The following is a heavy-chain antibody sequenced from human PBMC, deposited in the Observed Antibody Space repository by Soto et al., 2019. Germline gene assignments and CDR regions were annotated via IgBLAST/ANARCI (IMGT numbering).Heavy chain of an antibody. J-gene: IGHJ4*02. Sequence: VSVKVSCKASGYTFFTYGISWVRQAPGHGLEWMGWISTYNDNTKYAQKFQGRVTMTADTSTSTAYMELTSLRSDDTAVYYCARDPATDYYDTSGYYQRLNWGQGTLVTVSS. V-gene: IGHV1-18*01. CDR3: ARDPATDYYDTSGYYQRLN. CDR1: GYTFFTYG. D-gene: IGHD3-22*01. CDR2: ISTYNDNT.